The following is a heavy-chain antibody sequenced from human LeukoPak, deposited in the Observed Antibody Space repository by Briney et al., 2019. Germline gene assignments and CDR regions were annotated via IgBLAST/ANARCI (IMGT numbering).Heavy chain of an antibody. V-gene: IGHV4-34*01. J-gene: IGHJ4*02. CDR3: ATGWYDILTGYYKEC. CDR2: VNESGGT. CDR1: IDSFSNYH. Sequence: SETLSLTCAVYIDSFSNYHWNWIRQTPAKGMEWIGEVNESGGTNISPSLRSRVILSVDTSKNQFSLKLISVTVADTAIYYCATGWYDILTGYYKECWGQGTLVTVSS. D-gene: IGHD3-9*01.